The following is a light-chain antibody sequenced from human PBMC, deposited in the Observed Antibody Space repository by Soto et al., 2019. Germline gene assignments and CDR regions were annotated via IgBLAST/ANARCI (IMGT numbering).Light chain of an antibody. J-gene: IGKJ1*01. CDR3: QQYGSSPWT. V-gene: IGKV3-20*01. CDR2: GAS. CDR1: ASVASNY. Sequence: EIVLTQSPGTLSLSPGEGATLSCRASASVASNYLAWYQQKPGQAPRLLFYGASIRATGIPDRFSGSGSGTDFTLTLTRLQTEDFAVYYCQQYGSSPWTSGQGTKVDIK.